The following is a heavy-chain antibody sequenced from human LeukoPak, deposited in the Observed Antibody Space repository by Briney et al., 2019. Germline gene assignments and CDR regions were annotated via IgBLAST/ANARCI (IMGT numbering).Heavy chain of an antibody. Sequence: GGSLRLSCAASGFTVSSNYMSWVRQAPGKGLEWVSVIYSGGSTYYADSVKGRFTISRENSKNTLYLQMNSLRAEDTAVYYCARVGASSGLDYWGQGTLVTVSS. J-gene: IGHJ4*02. V-gene: IGHV3-66*02. CDR3: ARVGASSGLDY. CDR2: IYSGGST. D-gene: IGHD3-22*01. CDR1: GFTVSSNY.